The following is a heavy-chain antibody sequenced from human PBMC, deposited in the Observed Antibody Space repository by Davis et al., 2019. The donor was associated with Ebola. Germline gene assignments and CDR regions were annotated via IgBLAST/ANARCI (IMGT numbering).Heavy chain of an antibody. J-gene: IGHJ6*04. CDR3: ARELIAAAGTYYYYYGMDV. CDR2: IIPIFGTA. CDR1: AGTFSSYA. V-gene: IGHV1-69*13. D-gene: IGHD6-13*01. Sequence: SVKVSCKASAGTFSSYAISWVRQAPGQGPDWMGGIIPIFGTANYAQKFQGRVTITADESTSTAYMELSSLRSEDTAVYYCARELIAAAGTYYYYYGMDVWGKGTTVTVSS.